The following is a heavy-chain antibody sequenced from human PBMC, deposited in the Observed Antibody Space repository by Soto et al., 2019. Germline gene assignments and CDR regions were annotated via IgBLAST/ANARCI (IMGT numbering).Heavy chain of an antibody. CDR2: IRSKAYGGTT. CDR3: TREEEQWLVPLFDY. Sequence: GGSLRLSCTASGFTFGDYAMSWFRQAPGKGLEWVGFIRSKAYGGTTEYAASVKGRFTISRDDSKSIAYLQMNSLKTEDTAVYYCTREEEQWLVPLFDYWGQGTLVTVSS. J-gene: IGHJ4*02. CDR1: GFTFGDYA. D-gene: IGHD6-19*01. V-gene: IGHV3-49*03.